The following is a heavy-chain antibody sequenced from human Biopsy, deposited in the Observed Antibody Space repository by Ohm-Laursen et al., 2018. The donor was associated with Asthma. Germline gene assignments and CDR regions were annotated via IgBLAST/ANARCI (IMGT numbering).Heavy chain of an antibody. J-gene: IGHJ4*02. Sequence: SDTLSLTCTVSGASIRGSGSYWAWIRQAPGKGPEWIGTTHYSGSTFYKPSLRSRVTMSLDTSTNHFSLRLRFVTATDTAVYYCASPVNRAFGGYEWAAVFDYWGQGILVTVSS. CDR1: GASIRGSGSY. D-gene: IGHD5-12*01. CDR3: ASPVNRAFGGYEWAAVFDY. V-gene: IGHV4-39*01. CDR2: THYSGST.